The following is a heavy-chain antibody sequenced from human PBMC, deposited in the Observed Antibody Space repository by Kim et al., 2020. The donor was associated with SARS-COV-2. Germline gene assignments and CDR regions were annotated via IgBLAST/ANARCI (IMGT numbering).Heavy chain of an antibody. D-gene: IGHD3-10*01. CDR1: GYNFASYW. CDR2: IYPGNSDT. CDR3: TRGFYDSGNYPHYFDY. Sequence: GESLKISCKGSGYNFASYWIGWVRQMPGKGLELMGIIYPGNSDTTYSPSFQGHVTMSADTSISTAYLQWSSLKASDTAMYYCTRGFYDSGNYPHYFDYWAQGTLVTVSS. J-gene: IGHJ4*02. V-gene: IGHV5-51*01.